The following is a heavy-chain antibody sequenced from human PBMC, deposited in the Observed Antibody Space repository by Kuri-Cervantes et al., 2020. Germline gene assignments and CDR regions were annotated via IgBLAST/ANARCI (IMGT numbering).Heavy chain of an antibody. D-gene: IGHD3-9*01. Sequence: LSLTCAASGFTFSSYGMHWVRQAPGKGLEWVAVISYDGSNKYYADSVKGRFTISRDNSKNTLYLQMNSLRAEDTAVYYCARANYDILTGKPYYYYYMDVWGKGTTVTVSS. V-gene: IGHV3-30*19. CDR1: GFTFSSYG. CDR2: ISYDGSNK. J-gene: IGHJ6*03. CDR3: ARANYDILTGKPYYYYYMDV.